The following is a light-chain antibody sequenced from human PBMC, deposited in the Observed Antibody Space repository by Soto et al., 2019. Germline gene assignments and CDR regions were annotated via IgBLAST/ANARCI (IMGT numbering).Light chain of an antibody. J-gene: IGLJ1*01. CDR2: GNS. Sequence: QSVLTQPPSVSGAPGQRVTISCTGSSSNIGAGYDVHWYQQLPGTAPNLLIYGNSNRPSGVPDRFSGSKSGTSAALAITGLQAEDDADYYCQSYDSSLSGFYVFGTGTKVTVL. CDR1: SSNIGAGYD. CDR3: QSYDSSLSGFYV. V-gene: IGLV1-40*01.